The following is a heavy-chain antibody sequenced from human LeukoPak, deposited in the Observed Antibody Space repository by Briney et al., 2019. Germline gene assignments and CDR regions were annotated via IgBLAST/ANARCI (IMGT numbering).Heavy chain of an antibody. CDR2: IYHSGST. D-gene: IGHD3-16*01. CDR1: GGSISSGGYS. Sequence: PSETLSLTCAVSGGSISSGGYSWSWIRQPPGKGLEWIGYIYHSGSTNYNPSLKSRVTISVDTSKNQFSLKLSSVTAADTAVYYCARVADYVWGSITTKYYFDYWGQGTLVTVSS. V-gene: IGHV4-30-2*01. CDR3: ARVADYVWGSITTKYYFDY. J-gene: IGHJ4*02.